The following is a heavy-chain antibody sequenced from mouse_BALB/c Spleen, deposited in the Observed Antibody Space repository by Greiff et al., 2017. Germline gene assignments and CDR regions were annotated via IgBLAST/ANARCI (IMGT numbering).Heavy chain of an antibody. J-gene: IGHJ2*01. Sequence: QVQLQQPGAELVRPGASVKLSCKASGYTFTSYWLNWVKQRPGQGLEWIGNIYPSDSYTNYNQKFKDKAQLNVDKSSSTAYKQLSRPTSEDSAVYYCTRSDYDGDDFWGQGTTLTVAS. CDR2: IYPSDSYT. CDR1: GYTFTSYW. D-gene: IGHD2-4*01. CDR3: TRSDYDGDDF. V-gene: IGHV1-69*02.